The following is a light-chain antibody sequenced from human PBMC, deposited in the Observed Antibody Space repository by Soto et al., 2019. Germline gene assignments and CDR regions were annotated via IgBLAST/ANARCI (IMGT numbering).Light chain of an antibody. CDR3: KQYNSXPWT. J-gene: IGKJ1*01. CDR1: QSISSW. CDR2: DAS. Sequence: DIQMTQSPSTLSASVGDRVTITCRASQSISSWLAWYQQKPGKEPKILIYDASSLESGVPSRLSGSGYGTEFTLTISSLQPDDFATYYCKQYNSXPWTFGQRTKV. V-gene: IGKV1-5*01.